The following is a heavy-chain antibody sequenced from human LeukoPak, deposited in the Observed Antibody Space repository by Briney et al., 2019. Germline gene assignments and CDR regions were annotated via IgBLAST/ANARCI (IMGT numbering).Heavy chain of an antibody. D-gene: IGHD6-6*01. Sequence: TGGSLRLSCAASGFTFSSYAINWVRQAPRKGLEWLSAISGSGGHIYYADSLKGRFTISRDNSKNTAYLEMNSLRAEDTAVYHCAKIMGSSPSTAYFAYWGQEPWSPSPQ. J-gene: IGHJ4*01. CDR3: AKIMGSSPSTAYFAY. CDR2: ISGSGGHI. CDR1: GFTFSSYA. V-gene: IGHV3-23*01.